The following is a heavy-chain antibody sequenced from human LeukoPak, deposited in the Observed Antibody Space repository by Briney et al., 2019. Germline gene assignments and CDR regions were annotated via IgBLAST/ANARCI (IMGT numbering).Heavy chain of an antibody. CDR3: ARVSGPGMNEYFHL. V-gene: IGHV3-74*03. Sequence: PGGSLRLSCAASGFTFSGAWMHWVRQAPGKGLVWVSRINNDGSTTTYADSVKGRFTISRDNAKNTLYLQMNSLRAGDTAVYYCARVSGPGMNEYFHLWGQGALVTVSS. D-gene: IGHD3-10*01. J-gene: IGHJ1*01. CDR1: GFTFSGAW. CDR2: INNDGSTT.